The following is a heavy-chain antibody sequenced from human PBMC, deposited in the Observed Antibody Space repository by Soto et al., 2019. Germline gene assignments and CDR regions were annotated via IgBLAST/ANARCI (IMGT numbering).Heavy chain of an antibody. CDR2: IYYSGST. D-gene: IGHD3-22*01. J-gene: IGHJ4*02. CDR1: GGSVSSGSYY. V-gene: IGHV4-61*01. Sequence: SETLSLTCTVSGGSVSSGSYYWSWIRQPPGKGLEWIGYIYYSGSTNYNPSLKSRVTISVDTSKNQFSLKLSSVTAADTAVYYCARVANYYCSSGYYYVPDYWGQGTLVNVSS. CDR3: ARVANYYCSSGYYYVPDY.